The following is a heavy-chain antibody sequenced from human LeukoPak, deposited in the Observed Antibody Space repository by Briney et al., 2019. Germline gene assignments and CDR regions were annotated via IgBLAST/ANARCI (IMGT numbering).Heavy chain of an antibody. CDR1: GFTFSSYG. D-gene: IGHD4-17*01. J-gene: IGHJ4*02. CDR2: ISYDGSNK. CDR3: AKDNYGDYPYFDY. Sequence: PGGSLRLSCAASGFTFSSYGMHWVRQAPGKGLEWVAVISYDGSNKYYADSVKGRFTISRDNSKNTLYLQMNSLRAEDTAVYYCAKDNYGDYPYFDYWGQGTLVTVSS. V-gene: IGHV3-30*18.